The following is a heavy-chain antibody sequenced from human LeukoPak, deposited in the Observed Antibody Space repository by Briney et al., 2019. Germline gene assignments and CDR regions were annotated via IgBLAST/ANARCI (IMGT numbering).Heavy chain of an antibody. V-gene: IGHV4-61*02. CDR3: ARGLSSSWYWFDT. CDR1: GGSISSESYY. Sequence: TLSLTCTVSGGSISSESYYWSWIRQPAGKALEWIGRINTSGNINYNPSLKSRVTLSVDTSNNQFSLKLSSLTAADTAVYYCARGLSSSWYWFDTWGQGTLATVSS. D-gene: IGHD6-13*01. CDR2: INTSGNI. J-gene: IGHJ5*02.